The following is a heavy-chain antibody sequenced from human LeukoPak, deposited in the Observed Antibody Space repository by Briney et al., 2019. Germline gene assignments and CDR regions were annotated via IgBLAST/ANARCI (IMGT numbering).Heavy chain of an antibody. CDR3: ANLNAPYWGNFDY. V-gene: IGHV3-23*01. CDR2: ISDSGVTA. D-gene: IGHD3-16*01. J-gene: IGHJ4*02. Sequence: PGGSLGLSCVVSGFTFSNYAMGWVRQAPGQGLDWVSAISDSGVTAYYADSVKGRFTISRDNSKSTLYLQMNSLRAEDTAVYYCANLNAPYWGNFDYWGQGTLVTVSS. CDR1: GFTFSNYA.